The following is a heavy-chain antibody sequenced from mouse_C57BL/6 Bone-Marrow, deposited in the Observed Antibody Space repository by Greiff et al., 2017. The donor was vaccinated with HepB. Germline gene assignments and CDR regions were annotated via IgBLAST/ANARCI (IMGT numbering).Heavy chain of an antibody. Sequence: EVKLMESGPGLVKPSQSLSLTCSVTGYSITSGYYWNWIRQFPGNKLEWMGYISYDGSNNYNPSLKNRISITRDTSKNQFFLKLNSVTTEDTATYYCARDNGSSQAWFAYWGQGTLVTVSA. D-gene: IGHD1-1*01. CDR1: GYSITSGYY. J-gene: IGHJ3*01. CDR3: ARDNGSSQAWFAY. CDR2: ISYDGSN. V-gene: IGHV3-6*01.